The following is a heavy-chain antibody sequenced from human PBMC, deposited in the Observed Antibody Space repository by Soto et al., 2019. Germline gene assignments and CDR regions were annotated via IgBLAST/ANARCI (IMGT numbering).Heavy chain of an antibody. CDR3: ARDHPFDFWSGYQNYYYYMDV. Sequence: GGSLRLSCAASGFTFSSYGMHWVRQAPGKGLEWVAVIWYDGSNKYYADSVKGRFTISRDNSKNTLYLQMNSLRAEDTAVYYCARDHPFDFWSGYQNYYYYMDVWGKGTTVTVSS. CDR2: IWYDGSNK. CDR1: GFTFSSYG. J-gene: IGHJ6*03. D-gene: IGHD3-3*01. V-gene: IGHV3-33*01.